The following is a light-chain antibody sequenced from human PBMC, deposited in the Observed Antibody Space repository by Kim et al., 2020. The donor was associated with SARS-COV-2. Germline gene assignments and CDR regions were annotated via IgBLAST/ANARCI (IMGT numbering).Light chain of an antibody. V-gene: IGLV10-54*01. CDR1: SNKVGHQG. Sequence: TRTVTGTGNSNKVGHQGAAWLQQHQGHPPKLLSYRNNDRPSGISERLSASRSGNTASLTITGLQPEDEADYYCSAWDSSLSAWVFGGGTQLTVL. CDR3: SAWDSSLSAWV. CDR2: RNN. J-gene: IGLJ3*02.